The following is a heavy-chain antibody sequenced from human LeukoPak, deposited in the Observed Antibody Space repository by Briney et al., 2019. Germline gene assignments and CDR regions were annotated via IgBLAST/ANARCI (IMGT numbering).Heavy chain of an antibody. CDR2: INHSGST. CDR3: ARERRYTYYYGSGTGGWFDP. J-gene: IGHJ5*02. Sequence: PSETLSLTCAVYGGSFSGYYWGWIRQPPGKGLEWIGEINHSGSTNYNPSLKSRVTISVDTSKNQFSLKLSSVTAADTAVYYCARERRYTYYYGSGTGGWFDPWGQGTLVTVSS. CDR1: GGSFSGYY. V-gene: IGHV4-34*01. D-gene: IGHD3-10*01.